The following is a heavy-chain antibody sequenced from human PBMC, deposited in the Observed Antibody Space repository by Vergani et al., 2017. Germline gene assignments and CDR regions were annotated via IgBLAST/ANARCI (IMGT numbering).Heavy chain of an antibody. V-gene: IGHV1-8*01. CDR3: ARGPMGTIFGVVINCFDY. Sequence: QVQLVQSGAEVKKPGASVKVSCKASGSTFTSYDINWVRQATGQGLEWMGWMNPNSGNTGYAQKFQGRVTMTRNTSISTAYMELSSLRSEDTAVYYCARGPMGTIFGVVINCFDYWGQGTLVTVSS. CDR2: MNPNSGNT. J-gene: IGHJ4*02. CDR1: GSTFTSYD. D-gene: IGHD3-3*01.